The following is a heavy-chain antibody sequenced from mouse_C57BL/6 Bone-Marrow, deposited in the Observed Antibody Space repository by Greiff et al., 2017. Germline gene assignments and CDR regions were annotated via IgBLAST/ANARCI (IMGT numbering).Heavy chain of an antibody. Sequence: VQLQESGAELVKPGASVKLSCKASGYTFTSYWMHWVKQRPGQGLEWIGMIHPNSGSTNYNEKFKSKATLTVDKSSSTAYMQLSSLTSEDSAVXYCAPTSTTVVATDYWGQGTTLTVSS. D-gene: IGHD1-1*01. V-gene: IGHV1-64*01. CDR3: APTSTTVVATDY. CDR2: IHPNSGST. J-gene: IGHJ2*01. CDR1: GYTFTSYW.